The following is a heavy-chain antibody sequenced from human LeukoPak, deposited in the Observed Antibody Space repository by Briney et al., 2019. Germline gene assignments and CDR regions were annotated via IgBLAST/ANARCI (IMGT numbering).Heavy chain of an antibody. CDR1: GYTFTAYY. Sequence: ASVKVSCEASGYTFTAYYIHWVRQAPGQGLEWMGWIKPDSGVTNYAQKFQGRVTMTRDTSITTAYMELSRLRSDDTAFYYCARGGYCGGDCYYAFDIWGQGTMVTASS. CDR2: IKPDSGVT. V-gene: IGHV1-2*02. CDR3: ARGGYCGGDCYYAFDI. J-gene: IGHJ3*02. D-gene: IGHD2-21*02.